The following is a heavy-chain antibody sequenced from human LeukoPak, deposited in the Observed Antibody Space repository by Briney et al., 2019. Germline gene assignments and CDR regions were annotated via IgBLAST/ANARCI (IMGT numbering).Heavy chain of an antibody. V-gene: IGHV4-59*01. CDR2: IYYSGST. Sequence: SETLSLTCTVSGGSISSYYWSWIRQPPGKGLEWIGYIYYSGSTNYNPSLKSRVTISVDTSKNQSSLKLSSVTAADTAVYYCARVDRISYGMDVWGQGTTVTVSS. CDR1: GGSISSYY. CDR3: ARVDRISYGMDV. D-gene: IGHD1-14*01. J-gene: IGHJ6*02.